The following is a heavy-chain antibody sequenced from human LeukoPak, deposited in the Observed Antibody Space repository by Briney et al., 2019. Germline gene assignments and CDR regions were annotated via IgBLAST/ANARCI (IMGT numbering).Heavy chain of an antibody. CDR3: ARANYYGSGSYFPDFDY. Sequence: PSETLSLTCAVYGGSFSGYYWSWIRQPPGKGLEWVSVINSGLTTYYADSVKGRFTISRDNAKNSLYLQMNSLRAEDTAVYYCARANYYGSGSYFPDFDYWGQGTLVTVSS. CDR1: GGSFSGYY. CDR2: INSGLTT. V-gene: IGHV3-69-1*02. D-gene: IGHD3-10*01. J-gene: IGHJ4*02.